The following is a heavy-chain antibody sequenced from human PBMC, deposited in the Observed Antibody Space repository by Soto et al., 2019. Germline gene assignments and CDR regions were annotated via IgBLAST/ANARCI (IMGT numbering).Heavy chain of an antibody. CDR3: ARRYGVYFDY. Sequence: QVQLQESGPGLVKPSETLSLTCTVFGGSISSYYWSWIRQPPGKGLEWIGYIYYSGSTNYNPSLKSRVTISVDTSKNQFSLKLSSVTAADTAVYYCARRYGVYFDYWGQGTLVTVSS. CDR2: IYYSGST. D-gene: IGHD4-17*01. J-gene: IGHJ4*02. CDR1: GGSISSYY. V-gene: IGHV4-59*08.